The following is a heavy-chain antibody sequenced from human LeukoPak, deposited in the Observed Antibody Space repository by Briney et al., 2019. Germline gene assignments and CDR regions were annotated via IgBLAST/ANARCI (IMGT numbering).Heavy chain of an antibody. J-gene: IGHJ4*02. V-gene: IGHV3-30*18. CDR1: GFTFSGYG. Sequence: GGSLRLSCAASGFTFSGYGMHWVRQAPGKGLEWVAVISYDGSNKYYADSVKGRFTISRDNSKNTLYLQMNSLRAEDTAVYYCAKVAYCSGGSCYDYWGQGTLVTVSS. D-gene: IGHD2-15*01. CDR3: AKVAYCSGGSCYDY. CDR2: ISYDGSNK.